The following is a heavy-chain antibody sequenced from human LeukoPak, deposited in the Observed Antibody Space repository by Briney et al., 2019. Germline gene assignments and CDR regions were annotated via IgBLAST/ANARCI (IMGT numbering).Heavy chain of an antibody. Sequence: ASVKVSCKASGYTFTSYGISWVRQAPGQGLEWMGWISAYNGNTNYAQKLQGRVTMTTDTSTSTAYMELRSLRSDDTAVYYCARVKASGRSGARDFDYWGQGTLVTVSS. J-gene: IGHJ4*02. CDR1: GYTFTSYG. CDR2: ISAYNGNT. D-gene: IGHD3-10*01. V-gene: IGHV1-18*04. CDR3: ARVKASGRSGARDFDY.